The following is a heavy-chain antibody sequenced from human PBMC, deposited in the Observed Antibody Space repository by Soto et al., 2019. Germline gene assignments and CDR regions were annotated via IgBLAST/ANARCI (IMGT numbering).Heavy chain of an antibody. D-gene: IGHD1-26*01. CDR2: ISDSGAGT. V-gene: IGHV3-23*01. CDR1: GFTFSDYA. CDR3: AKDCYTGTSKTWYFDY. J-gene: IGHJ4*02. Sequence: EVQLLESGGALVQPGGSLRLSCAASGFTFSDYAMNWVRQAPGKGLEWDSGISDSGAGTYYADSVKGRFTISRDNSKNTLYLQMNSLRAEDTALYYCAKDCYTGTSKTWYFDYWGQGSQVTVSS.